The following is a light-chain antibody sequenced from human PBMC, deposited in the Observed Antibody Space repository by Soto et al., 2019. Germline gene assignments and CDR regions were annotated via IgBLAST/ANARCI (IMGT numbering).Light chain of an antibody. CDR1: QGVSRY. CDR2: AAS. CDR3: QQLNTYPVT. Sequence: IQLTQSPSSLSASVGDSVTITCRASQGVSRYLSWYQQKPGRAPILLISAASTLQSGVPARFSGSRSGTDFTLSITSLQPEDFATYYCQQLNTYPVTFGGGTKVEIK. V-gene: IGKV1-9*01. J-gene: IGKJ4*01.